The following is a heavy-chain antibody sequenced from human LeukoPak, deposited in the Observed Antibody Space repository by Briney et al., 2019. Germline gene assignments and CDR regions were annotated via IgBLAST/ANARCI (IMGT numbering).Heavy chain of an antibody. CDR3: SRGLDSRKLGY. V-gene: IGHV4-31*01. J-gene: IGHJ4*02. Sequence: SETLSLTCTVSGASFSSGDQYWNWIRQSPGKGLEWIGSIHRSGRLDNNPSLESLVTISIDTSKNQFSLNLNSVTAADTAVYFCSRGLDSRKLGYWGQGTLVTVSS. CDR2: IHRSGRL. D-gene: IGHD3-22*01. CDR1: GASFSSGDQY.